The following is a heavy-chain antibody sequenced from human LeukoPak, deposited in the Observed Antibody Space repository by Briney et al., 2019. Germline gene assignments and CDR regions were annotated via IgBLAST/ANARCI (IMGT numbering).Heavy chain of an antibody. Sequence: RGESLKISCKGSGYSFTSNWIGWVRQMPGKGLEWMGIIFPDDSDTRYNPSFRGQVTISADKSITTAYLQWNSLKASDTAVYYCATRSGGKFSYYYGMDVWGQGTTVTVSS. V-gene: IGHV5-51*01. CDR3: ATRSGGKFSYYYGMDV. D-gene: IGHD2-15*01. J-gene: IGHJ6*02. CDR2: IFPDDSDT. CDR1: GYSFTSNW.